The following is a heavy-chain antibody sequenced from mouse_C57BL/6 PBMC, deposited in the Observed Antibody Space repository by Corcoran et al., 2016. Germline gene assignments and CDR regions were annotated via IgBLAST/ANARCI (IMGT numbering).Heavy chain of an antibody. D-gene: IGHD1-1*01. V-gene: IGHV1-81*01. CDR3: ARKGSSSYGYFDV. Sequence: QVQLQQSGAELASPGASVKLSCKASGYTFTSYGISWVKQRTGQGLEWIGEIYPRSGNTYYNEKFKGKATLTADKSSSTAYMELRSLTSEDSAVYFCARKGSSSYGYFDVWGTGTTVTVSS. CDR2: IYPRSGNT. CDR1: GYTFTSYG. J-gene: IGHJ1*03.